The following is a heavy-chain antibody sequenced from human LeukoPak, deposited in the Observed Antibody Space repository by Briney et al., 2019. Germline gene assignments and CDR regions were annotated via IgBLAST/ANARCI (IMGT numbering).Heavy chain of an antibody. CDR3: AKDRFLATPAQNWFDP. CDR2: IRYDGSNK. V-gene: IGHV3-30*02. Sequence: GGSLRLSCAASGFTYSSYGMHWVRQVPGKGLEWVAFIRYDGSNKYYADSVKGRFTISRDNSKNTLYLQMNSLRAEDTAVYYCAKDRFLATPAQNWFDPWGQGTLVTVPS. J-gene: IGHJ5*02. CDR1: GFTYSSYG. D-gene: IGHD3-3*02.